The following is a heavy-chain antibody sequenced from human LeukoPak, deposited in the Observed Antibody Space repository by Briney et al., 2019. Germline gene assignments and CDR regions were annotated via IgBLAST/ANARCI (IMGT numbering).Heavy chain of an antibody. CDR3: ARGMGSYYYYYMDV. V-gene: IGHV3-11*01. CDR1: GFTFSDYY. Sequence: GGSLRLSCAASGFTFSDYYMSWMRQAPGKGLEWLSYITTTYSNTYYADSVKGRFTISRDNAKKSVYLQMNSLRADDTAVYYCARGMGSYYYYYMDVWGKGTTVTVSS. CDR2: ITTTYSNT. J-gene: IGHJ6*03. D-gene: IGHD2-8*01.